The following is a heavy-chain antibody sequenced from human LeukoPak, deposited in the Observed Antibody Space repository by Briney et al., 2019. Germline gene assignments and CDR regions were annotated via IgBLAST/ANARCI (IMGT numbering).Heavy chain of an antibody. CDR2: INPSGGST. CDR3: AASRIAAAGNNWFDP. Sequence: GASVKVSCKASGYTFTSYYMHWVRQAPGQGLEWMGIINPSGGSTSYAQKFQGRVTMTRDTSTSTVYLELSSLRSEDTAVYYCAASRIAAAGNNWFDPWGQGTLVTVSS. CDR1: GYTFTSYY. V-gene: IGHV1-46*01. J-gene: IGHJ5*02. D-gene: IGHD6-13*01.